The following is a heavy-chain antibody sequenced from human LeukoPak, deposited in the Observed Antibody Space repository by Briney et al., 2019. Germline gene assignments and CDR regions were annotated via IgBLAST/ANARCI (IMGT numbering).Heavy chain of an antibody. J-gene: IGHJ4*02. Sequence: SETLSLTCAVYGGSLSGYYWSWIRQPPGKGLEWIGEINHSGSTNYNPSLKSRVTISVDTSKNQFSLKLSSVTAADTAVYYCAGRSYCSGGSCYHDYWGQGTLVTVSS. V-gene: IGHV4-34*01. CDR1: GGSLSGYY. CDR3: AGRSYCSGGSCYHDY. D-gene: IGHD2-15*01. CDR2: INHSGST.